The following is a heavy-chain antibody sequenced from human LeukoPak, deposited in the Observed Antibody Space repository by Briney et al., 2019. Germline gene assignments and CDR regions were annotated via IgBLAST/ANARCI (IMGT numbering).Heavy chain of an antibody. D-gene: IGHD1-26*01. CDR1: GYSISSGYY. Sequence: SETLSLTCTASGYSISSGYYWGWIRQPPGKGLEWIGHIHHTGSTYYNPSLKSRVTISVDTSKNQFSLKLSSVTAADTAVYYCASTSGSYPHFDYWGQGTLVTVSS. V-gene: IGHV4-38-2*02. CDR3: ASTSGSYPHFDY. J-gene: IGHJ4*02. CDR2: IHHTGST.